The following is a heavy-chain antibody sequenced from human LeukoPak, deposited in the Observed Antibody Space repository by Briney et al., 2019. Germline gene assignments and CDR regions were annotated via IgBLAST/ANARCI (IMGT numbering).Heavy chain of an antibody. V-gene: IGHV4-30-4*01. Sequence: SQTLSLTCTVSGGSISSGDYYWSWIRQPPGKGLEWIGYIYYSGSTYYNPSLKSRVTISVDTSKNQFSLKLSSVTAADTAVYYCASLDIVARLIDYWGQGTLVTVSS. D-gene: IGHD5-12*01. CDR2: IYYSGST. J-gene: IGHJ4*02. CDR1: GGSISSGDYY. CDR3: ASLDIVARLIDY.